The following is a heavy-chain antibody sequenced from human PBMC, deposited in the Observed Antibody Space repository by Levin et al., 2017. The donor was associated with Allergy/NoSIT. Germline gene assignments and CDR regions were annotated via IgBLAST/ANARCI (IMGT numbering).Heavy chain of an antibody. CDR2: IYSGGST. CDR3: ARDPGQLWLSSYYYYGMDV. Sequence: SCAASGFTVSSNYMSWVRQAPGKGLEWVSVIYSGGSTYYADSVKGRFTISRDNSKNTLYLQMNSLRAEDTAVYYCARDPGQLWLSSYYYYGMDVWGQGTTVTVSS. CDR1: GFTVSSNY. V-gene: IGHV3-66*01. D-gene: IGHD5-18*01. J-gene: IGHJ6*02.